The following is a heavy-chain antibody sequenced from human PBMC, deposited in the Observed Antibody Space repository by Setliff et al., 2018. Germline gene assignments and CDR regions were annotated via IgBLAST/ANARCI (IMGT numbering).Heavy chain of an antibody. V-gene: IGHV3-7*01. J-gene: IGHJ3*02. CDR3: ARDDYDILTGSPGEDAFDI. CDR1: GFTFSSYW. CDR2: IKQDGSEK. Sequence: PGESLKISCAASGFTFSSYWMSWVRQAPGKGLEWEANIKQDGSEKYYVDSVKGRFTISRDNAKNSLYLQMNSLRAEDTAVYYCARDDYDILTGSPGEDAFDIWGQGTMVTVSS. D-gene: IGHD3-9*01.